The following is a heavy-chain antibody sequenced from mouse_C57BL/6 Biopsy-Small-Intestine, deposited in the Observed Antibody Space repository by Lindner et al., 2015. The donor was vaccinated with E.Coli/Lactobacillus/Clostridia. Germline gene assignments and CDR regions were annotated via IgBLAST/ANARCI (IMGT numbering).Heavy chain of an antibody. Sequence: VQLQESGGGLVQPKGSLKLSCAASGFTFNTYAMHWVRQAPGKGLEWVARIRSKSNKYATYYADSVKDRITISRDDSQSMLYLRMNNLKTEDTAMYYCVRFYDDYYGGHFDVWGTGTTVTVSS. CDR3: VRFYDDYYGGHFDV. J-gene: IGHJ1*03. CDR2: IRSKSNKYAT. V-gene: IGHV10-3*01. D-gene: IGHD2-3*01. CDR1: GFTFNTYA.